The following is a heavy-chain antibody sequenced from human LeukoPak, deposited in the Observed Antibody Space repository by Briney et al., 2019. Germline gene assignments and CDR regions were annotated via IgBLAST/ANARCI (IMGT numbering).Heavy chain of an antibody. V-gene: IGHV3-30*19. J-gene: IGHJ4*02. D-gene: IGHD3-22*01. Sequence: GGSLRLSCATSRFTFSAYAVHWVRQAPGKGLEWLAVISHDGNDKYYADSVKGRFTISRDNPRNTLYLQMNSLRAEDTAVYYCARPSYYDSTVYYVDHWGQGTLVTVSS. CDR2: ISHDGNDK. CDR1: RFTFSAYA. CDR3: ARPSYYDSTVYYVDH.